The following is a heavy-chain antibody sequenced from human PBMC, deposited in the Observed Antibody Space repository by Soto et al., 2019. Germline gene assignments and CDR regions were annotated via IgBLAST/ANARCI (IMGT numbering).Heavy chain of an antibody. V-gene: IGHV5-51*01. CDR1: GYSFTSYL. CDR2: IYPGDSDT. D-gene: IGHD6-13*01. J-gene: IGHJ6*02. CDR3: ARHHGSPGSYFGMDV. Sequence: PGESLKISFKGSGYSFTSYLINWVRQMPVKGLEWMGIIYPGDSDTRYSPSFQGQVTISADKSISTAYLQWRSLKASDTAMYYCARHHGSPGSYFGMDVWGQGTTVTVSS.